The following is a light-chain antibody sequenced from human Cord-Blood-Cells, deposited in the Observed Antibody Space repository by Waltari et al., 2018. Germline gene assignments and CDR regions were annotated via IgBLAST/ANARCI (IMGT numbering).Light chain of an antibody. CDR3: QQANSFLFT. CDR2: AAS. V-gene: IGKV1D-12*01. Sequence: DIQMTQSPSSVSASVGDSVPITCRASQGISSWVAWYQQKPGKAPKLLIYAASSLQSGVPSRFSGSGSGTDFTLTISSLQPEDFATYYCQQANSFLFTFGPGTKVDIK. J-gene: IGKJ3*01. CDR1: QGISSW.